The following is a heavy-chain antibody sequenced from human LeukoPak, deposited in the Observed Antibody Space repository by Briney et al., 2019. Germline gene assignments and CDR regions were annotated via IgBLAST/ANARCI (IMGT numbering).Heavy chain of an antibody. Sequence: ASVKVSCKASGYTFTGYYMHWVRQAPGQGLEWMGWINPNSGGTNYAQKFQGRVTMTRDTSISTAYMELSRLRSDDTAVYYCARDLYYYDSSGYYYNNWFDPWGQGTLVTVSS. D-gene: IGHD3-22*01. CDR3: ARDLYYYDSSGYYYNNWFDP. J-gene: IGHJ5*02. CDR2: INPNSGGT. V-gene: IGHV1-2*02. CDR1: GYTFTGYY.